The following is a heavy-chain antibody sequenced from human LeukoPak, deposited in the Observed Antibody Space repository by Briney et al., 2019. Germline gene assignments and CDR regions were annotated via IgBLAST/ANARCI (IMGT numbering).Heavy chain of an antibody. CDR2: IYYSGST. CDR1: GGSISSSSCS. V-gene: IGHV4-39*01. Sequence: SETLSLTCTVSGGSISSSSCSWGWIRQPPGKGLEWIGSIYYSGSTYYNPSLKSRVTISVDTSKNQFSLKLSSVTAADTAVYYCARRLFDSSGYIDYWGQGTLVTVSS. CDR3: ARRLFDSSGYIDY. J-gene: IGHJ4*02. D-gene: IGHD3-22*01.